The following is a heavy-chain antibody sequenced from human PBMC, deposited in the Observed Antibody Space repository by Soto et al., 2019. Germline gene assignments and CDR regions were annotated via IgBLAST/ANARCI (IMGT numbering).Heavy chain of an antibody. CDR2: IIPILGIA. V-gene: IGHV1-69*02. CDR1: GGTFSSYT. CDR3: ARGPPAMVRGVTAEYFQH. J-gene: IGHJ1*01. Sequence: ASVKVSCKASGGTFSSYTISWVRQAPGQGLEWMGRIIPILGIANYAQKFQGRVTITADKSTSTAYMELSSLRSEDTAVYYCARGPPAMVRGVTAEYFQHWGQGTLVTVSS. D-gene: IGHD3-10*01.